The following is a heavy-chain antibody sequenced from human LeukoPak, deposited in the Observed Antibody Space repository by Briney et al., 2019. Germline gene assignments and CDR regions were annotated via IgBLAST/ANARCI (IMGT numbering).Heavy chain of an antibody. J-gene: IGHJ6*03. D-gene: IGHD5-12*01. Sequence: ASVKVSCKASGYTFTSYGMSWVRQAPGHGLEWMGWISGFNGHTKYSQKSQGRVTMTTDTSTSTAYMEVRSLRSDDTAVYYCARAWLRRKYYYYMDVWGKGTTVTVSS. CDR2: ISGFNGHT. V-gene: IGHV1-18*01. CDR1: GYTFTSYG. CDR3: ARAWLRRKYYYYMDV.